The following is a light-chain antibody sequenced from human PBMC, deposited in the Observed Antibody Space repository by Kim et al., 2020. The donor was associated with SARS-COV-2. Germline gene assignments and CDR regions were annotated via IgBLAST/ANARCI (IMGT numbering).Light chain of an antibody. CDR3: QQYGGSPWT. V-gene: IGKV3-20*01. CDR2: GAH. CDR1: QSVSSNY. J-gene: IGKJ1*01. Sequence: SPGKTATLSCSASQSVSSNYLAWYQQKPGQAPRLLIHGAHNRATGIPDRFNGSGSGADFTLAISRLEPEDFAVYYCQQYGGSPWTFGRGTKVDIK.